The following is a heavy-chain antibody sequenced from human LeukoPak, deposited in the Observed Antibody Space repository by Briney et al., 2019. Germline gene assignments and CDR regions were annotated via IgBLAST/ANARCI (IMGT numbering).Heavy chain of an antibody. CDR2: ISSSSSYI. D-gene: IGHD5-18*01. CDR3: ARGWDSDTATDAFDI. Sequence: GGSLRLSCEASGFTFRNNGMNWVRQAPGKGLEWVSSISSSSSYIYYADSAKGRFTISRDNAKNSLYLQMNSLRAEDTAVYYCARGWDSDTATDAFDIWGQGTMVTVSS. CDR1: GFTFRNNG. J-gene: IGHJ3*02. V-gene: IGHV3-21*01.